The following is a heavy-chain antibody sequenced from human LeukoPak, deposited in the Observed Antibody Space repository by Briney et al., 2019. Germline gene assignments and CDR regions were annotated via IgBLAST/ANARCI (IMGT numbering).Heavy chain of an antibody. V-gene: IGHV4-59*01. D-gene: IGHD4-23*01. Sequence: SETLSLTCTVSGGSISSYYWSWIRQPPGKGLEWIGYIYYSGSTNYNPSLKSRVTISVDTSKNQFSLKLSSVTAADTAVYYCAREDYGGNSDGMDVWGRGTTVTVSS. J-gene: IGHJ6*02. CDR1: GGSISSYY. CDR3: AREDYGGNSDGMDV. CDR2: IYYSGST.